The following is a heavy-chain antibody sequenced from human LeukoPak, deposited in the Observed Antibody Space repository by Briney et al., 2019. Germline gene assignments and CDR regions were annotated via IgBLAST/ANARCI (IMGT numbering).Heavy chain of an antibody. J-gene: IGHJ3*02. CDR1: GGSISSGGYY. D-gene: IGHD4-17*01. CDR2: IYYSGST. CDR3: ARDLVTVTKGFDI. Sequence: SETLSLTCTVSGGSISSGGYYWSWIRQHPGKGLEWIGYIYYSGSTYYNPSLKSRVTISIDTSKNQFSLKLSSVTAADTAVYYCARDLVTVTKGFDIWGQGTMVTVSS. V-gene: IGHV4-61*08.